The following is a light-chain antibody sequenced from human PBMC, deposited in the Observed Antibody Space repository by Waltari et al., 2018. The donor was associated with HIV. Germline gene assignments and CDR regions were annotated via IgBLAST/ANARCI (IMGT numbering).Light chain of an antibody. CDR1: ALPKHF. CDR2: QDA. Sequence: SDLTQAPSVSVYPGQTAKITCTGAALPKHFVSWYRQRPGQAPMMIIFQDAERPSGIPARFSASTSGTTATLTISEVQAQDEADYFCQSAHSSHTIFGGGTKLTVL. J-gene: IGLJ2*01. V-gene: IGLV3-25*03. CDR3: QSAHSSHTI.